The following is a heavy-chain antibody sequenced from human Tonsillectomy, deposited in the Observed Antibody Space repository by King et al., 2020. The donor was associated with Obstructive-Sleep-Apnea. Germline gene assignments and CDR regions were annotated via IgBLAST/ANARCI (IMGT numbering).Heavy chain of an antibody. V-gene: IGHV3-30*04. CDR3: ARDNYDFWGGFPYYSYRGMDV. Sequence: VQLVESGGGVVQPGRSLRLSCAASGFTFTSYAMHWVRQAPGKGLEWVAVISYDGSNKYYADSVKGRFTISRDNSKNTLYLQMNSLIAEDTAVYYCARDNYDFWGGFPYYSYRGMDVWGQGTTVTVSS. D-gene: IGHD3-3*01. CDR2: ISYDGSNK. J-gene: IGHJ6*02. CDR1: GFTFTSYA.